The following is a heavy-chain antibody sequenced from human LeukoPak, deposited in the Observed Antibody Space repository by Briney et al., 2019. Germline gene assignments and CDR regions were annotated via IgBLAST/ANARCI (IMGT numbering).Heavy chain of an antibody. CDR3: ARVSSLAATADNWFDP. V-gene: IGHV4-30-4*07. CDR1: GVSITSDSYS. Sequence: SETLSLTCTVSGVSITSDSYSWRWIRQPPGKGLEWIGYISYSGTAYYNESLKPRLTMSVDTSKNRFSLKLNSVTAADTAVYYCARVSSLAATADNWFDPWGQGTLVTVSS. D-gene: IGHD5-24*01. CDR2: ISYSGTA. J-gene: IGHJ5*02.